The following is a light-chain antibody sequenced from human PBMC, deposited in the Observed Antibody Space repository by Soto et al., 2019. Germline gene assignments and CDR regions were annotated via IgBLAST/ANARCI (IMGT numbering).Light chain of an antibody. CDR1: QSISLF. V-gene: IGKV1-39*01. CDR3: HQTASVPET. Sequence: DIQMTQFPSSLSASVGDTVTITCRASQSISLFLNWYQQKPGKAPKLLIYAASTLHSGVPSRFSGSGSGTDFTLTIGSLQPEDFATYYCHQTASVPETFGQGTKLEIK. J-gene: IGKJ1*01. CDR2: AAS.